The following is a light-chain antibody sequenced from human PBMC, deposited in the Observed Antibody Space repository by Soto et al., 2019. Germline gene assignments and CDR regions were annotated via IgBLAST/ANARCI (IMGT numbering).Light chain of an antibody. V-gene: IGLV1-40*01. CDR1: SSNFGAGYD. J-gene: IGLJ2*01. Sequence: QSVLTQPPSVSGAPGQRVTITCTGSSSNFGAGYDVHWYQQLPGTVPKLLIHGNNNRPSGVPDRFSGSKSGTSASLAITGLQAEDEADYYCQSYDSSLSGVVFGGGTKLNVL. CDR3: QSYDSSLSGVV. CDR2: GNN.